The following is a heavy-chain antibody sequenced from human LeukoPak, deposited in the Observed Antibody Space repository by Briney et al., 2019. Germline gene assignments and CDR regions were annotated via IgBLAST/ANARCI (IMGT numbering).Heavy chain of an antibody. CDR2: IYYSGST. V-gene: IGHV4-39*01. CDR1: GGSISSVSYY. J-gene: IGHJ4*02. Sequence: SETLSLTCTVSGGSISSVSYYWGWIRQPPGKGPEWIGNIYYSGSTYYNPSLKSRVTISVDMSKNQFSLKLTSVTAADTAVYYCARLSHYSDSSGYYLGSYYFDYWGQGTLVTVSS. D-gene: IGHD3-22*01. CDR3: ARLSHYSDSSGYYLGSYYFDY.